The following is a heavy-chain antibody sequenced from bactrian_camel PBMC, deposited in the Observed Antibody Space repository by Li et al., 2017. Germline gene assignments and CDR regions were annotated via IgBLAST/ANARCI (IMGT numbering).Heavy chain of an antibody. J-gene: IGHJ4*01. CDR2: VDTTGLT. D-gene: IGHD7*01. CDR3: AADSANLQLARWYSY. CDR1: GDIFSRLY. V-gene: IGHV3S53*01. Sequence: HVQLVESGGGSVQAGGSLKLACVASGDIFSRLYMAWFRQPPGKEREGVAAVDTTGLTTYTYAVQGRFTISRDNTKNTVYLQMDSLNHEDTGAYYCAADSANLQLARWYSYWGQGTQVTVS.